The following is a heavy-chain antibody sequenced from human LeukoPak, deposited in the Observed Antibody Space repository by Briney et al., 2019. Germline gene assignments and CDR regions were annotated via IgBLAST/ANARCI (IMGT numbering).Heavy chain of an antibody. CDR1: GYTFTSYD. Sequence: ASVKVSCKASGYTFTSYDNNWVRQATGQGLEWMGWMNPNSGNTGYAQKFQGRVTMTRNTSISTAYMELSSLRSEDTAVYYCARGPEIPYYDFWSGYRPANWFDPWGQGTLVTVSS. J-gene: IGHJ5*02. V-gene: IGHV1-8*01. CDR2: MNPNSGNT. D-gene: IGHD3-3*01. CDR3: ARGPEIPYYDFWSGYRPANWFDP.